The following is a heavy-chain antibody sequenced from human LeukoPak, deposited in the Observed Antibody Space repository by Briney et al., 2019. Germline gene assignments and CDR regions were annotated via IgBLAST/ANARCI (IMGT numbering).Heavy chain of an antibody. CDR2: IRNKAHTFST. CDR3: VRASHGYFQN. V-gene: IGHV3-72*01. Sequence: GGSLRLSCAASGFDFGAHEMDWVRQAPGKGLEWVGRIRNKAHTFSTEYAAPVRCRFTVSRDDSKNSLSLQMNSLRSEDTGVYYCVRASHGYFQNWGQGTLVTVSS. J-gene: IGHJ1*01. CDR1: GFDFGAHE.